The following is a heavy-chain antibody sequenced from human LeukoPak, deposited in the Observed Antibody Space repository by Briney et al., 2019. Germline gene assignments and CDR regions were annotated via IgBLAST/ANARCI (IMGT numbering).Heavy chain of an antibody. Sequence: GGSLRLSCAASGLTFSSHWMHRVRQAPGKGLVWVSRITNDGSSTTYADSVKGRFTISRDNAKNMLYLQVNNLRAEDTAVYYCETQRGGNRAYWGQGTLVTVSS. V-gene: IGHV3-74*01. CDR1: GLTFSSHW. J-gene: IGHJ4*02. CDR2: ITNDGSST. D-gene: IGHD1-14*01. CDR3: ETQRGGNRAY.